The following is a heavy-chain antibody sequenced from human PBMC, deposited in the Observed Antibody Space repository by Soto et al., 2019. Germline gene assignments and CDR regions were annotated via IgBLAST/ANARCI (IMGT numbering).Heavy chain of an antibody. CDR1: GGTFSSYA. CDR3: ARASRGYCISTSCYELVFDY. J-gene: IGHJ4*02. D-gene: IGHD2-2*01. V-gene: IGHV1-69*13. Sequence: SVKVSCKASGGTFSSYAISWVRQAPGQGLEWMGGIIPIFGTANYAQKFQGRVTITADESTSTAYMELSSLRSEDTAVYYCARASRGYCISTSCYELVFDYWGQGTLVTVSS. CDR2: IIPIFGTA.